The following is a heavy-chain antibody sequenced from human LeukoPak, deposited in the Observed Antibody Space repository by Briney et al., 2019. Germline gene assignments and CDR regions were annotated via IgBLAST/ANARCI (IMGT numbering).Heavy chain of an antibody. CDR2: IIPIFGTA. V-gene: IGHV1-69*13. D-gene: IGHD1-26*01. Sequence: ASVKVSCKASGGTFSSYAISWVRQAPGQGLEWMGGIIPIFGTANYAQKFQGRVTITADESTSTAYMELRSLRSDDTAVYYCARDSGGLGATNHWGQGTLVTVSS. CDR3: ARDSGGLGATNH. CDR1: GGTFSSYA. J-gene: IGHJ5*02.